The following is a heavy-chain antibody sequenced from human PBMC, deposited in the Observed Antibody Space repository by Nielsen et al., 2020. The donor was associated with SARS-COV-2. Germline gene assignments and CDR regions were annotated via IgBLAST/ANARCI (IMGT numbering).Heavy chain of an antibody. CDR2: IYYSGST. D-gene: IGHD3-22*01. CDR1: GGSISSGGYY. J-gene: IGHJ4*02. CDR3: ARAPKAIVVHHFDY. Sequence: LRLSCTVSGGSISSGGYYWSWIRQHPGKGLEWIGYIYYSGSTYYNPSLKSRVTISEDTSKNQFSLKLSSVTATDTAVYYCARAPKAIVVHHFDYWGQGTLVTVSS. V-gene: IGHV4-31*03.